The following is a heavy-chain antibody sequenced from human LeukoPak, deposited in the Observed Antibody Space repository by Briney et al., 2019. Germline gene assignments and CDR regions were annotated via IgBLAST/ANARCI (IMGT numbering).Heavy chain of an antibody. CDR2: FDPEDGET. CDR1: GYTLTELS. CDR3: ARDDYGGNSGLFDY. Sequence: ASVKVSCKVSGYTLTELSMHWVRQAPGKGLEWMGGFDPEDGETIYAQKFQGRVTMTEDTSTDTAYMELSSLRSEDTAVYYCARDDYGGNSGLFDYWGQGTLVSVSS. D-gene: IGHD4-23*01. J-gene: IGHJ4*02. V-gene: IGHV1-24*01.